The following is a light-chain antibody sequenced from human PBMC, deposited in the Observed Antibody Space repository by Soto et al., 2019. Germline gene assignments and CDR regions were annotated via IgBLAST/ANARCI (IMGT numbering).Light chain of an antibody. Sequence: ETVLTQSPGTLSLSPGERATLSCRASQSVGGSLAWYQQRPGQAPRLLVYHTSNRATGIPDRFSASGSGTGFTLTISRLEPEDFAVYYCQQYESSPRTFGQGTKVEIK. V-gene: IGKV3-20*01. CDR1: QSVGGS. CDR3: QQYESSPRT. CDR2: HTS. J-gene: IGKJ1*01.